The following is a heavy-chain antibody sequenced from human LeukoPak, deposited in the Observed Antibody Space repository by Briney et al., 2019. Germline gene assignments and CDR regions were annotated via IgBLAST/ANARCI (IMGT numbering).Heavy chain of an antibody. V-gene: IGHV3-48*04. CDR3: ARARTPDY. CDR2: MSSRGSTI. Sequence: GESLRLSCAASGFNFGTYSMNWVRQAPGKGLEWLSYMSSRGSTISYADSVKGRFTISRDNAKNSLFLQMNSLRAEDTAVYYCARARTPDYWGQGTLVTVSS. J-gene: IGHJ4*02. D-gene: IGHD2-15*01. CDR1: GFNFGTYS.